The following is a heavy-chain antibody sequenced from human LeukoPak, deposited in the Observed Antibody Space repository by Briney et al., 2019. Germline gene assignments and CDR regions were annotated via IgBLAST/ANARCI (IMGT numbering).Heavy chain of an antibody. J-gene: IGHJ4*02. CDR3: ARVLHKRNYDSSVYYGY. V-gene: IGHV3-48*01. CDR1: GFTFSSYS. D-gene: IGHD3-22*01. CDR2: ISSSSTTI. Sequence: GGSLRLSCAASGFTFSSYSMNWVRQAPGKGLEWVSYISSSSTTIYYADSVKGRFTISRDNAKNSLYLQMNSLRAEDTAVYYCARVLHKRNYDSSVYYGYWGQGTLLTVSS.